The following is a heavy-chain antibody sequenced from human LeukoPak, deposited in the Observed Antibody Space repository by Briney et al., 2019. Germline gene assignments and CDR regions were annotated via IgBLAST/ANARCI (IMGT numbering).Heavy chain of an antibody. CDR2: ITNSGNSK. V-gene: IGHV3-48*01. CDR1: EFTFSSYS. D-gene: IGHD3-10*01. Sequence: GGSLRLSCAASEFTFSSYSMNWVRQAPGKGLEWVSYITNSGNSKSYADSVKGRFTISRDNTKSSLYLQMNGLRAEDTAVYYCARGVGPIDYWGQGTLVTVSS. J-gene: IGHJ4*02. CDR3: ARGVGPIDY.